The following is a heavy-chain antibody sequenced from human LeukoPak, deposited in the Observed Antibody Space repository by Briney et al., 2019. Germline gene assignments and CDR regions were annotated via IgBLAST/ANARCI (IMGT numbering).Heavy chain of an antibody. J-gene: IGHJ6*03. Sequence: SETLSLTCTVSGGSISSYYWSWIRQPAGKGLEWIGRIYTSGSTNYNPSLKSRVTMSVDTSKNQFSLKLSSVTAADTAVYYCARGPDWLSYYYYYMDVWGKGTTVTVSS. CDR3: ARGPDWLSYYYYYMDV. V-gene: IGHV4-4*07. CDR1: GGSISSYY. CDR2: IYTSGST. D-gene: IGHD3-9*01.